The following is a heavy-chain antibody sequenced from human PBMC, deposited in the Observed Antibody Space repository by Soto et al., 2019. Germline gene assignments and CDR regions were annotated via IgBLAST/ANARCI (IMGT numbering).Heavy chain of an antibody. V-gene: IGHV4-59*12. D-gene: IGHD2-2*01. CDR3: ARGGQCSSTACYPYYFDY. J-gene: IGHJ4*02. CDR2: IYYSGST. CDR1: GGSISSYY. Sequence: SETLSLTCTVSGGSISSYYWSWIRQPPGKGLEWIGYIYYSGSTNYNPSLKSRVTISVDTSKNQFSLKLSSVTAADTAVYYCARGGQCSSTACYPYYFDYWGQGTLVTVSS.